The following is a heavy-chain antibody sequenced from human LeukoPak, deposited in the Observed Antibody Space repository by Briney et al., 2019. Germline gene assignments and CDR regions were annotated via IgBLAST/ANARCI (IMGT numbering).Heavy chain of an antibody. D-gene: IGHD3-16*01. J-gene: IGHJ3*02. Sequence: SETLSLTCTVSGGSISSYYWSWIRQAPGKGLEWIGYIYCSGSTNYNPSLKSRGTTTVDTYKNHFSLKLSSVTAADTAVYYCARQGLGEFRDAFDIWGQGTMVTVSS. CDR1: GGSISSYY. CDR3: ARQGLGEFRDAFDI. CDR2: IYCSGST. V-gene: IGHV4-59*01.